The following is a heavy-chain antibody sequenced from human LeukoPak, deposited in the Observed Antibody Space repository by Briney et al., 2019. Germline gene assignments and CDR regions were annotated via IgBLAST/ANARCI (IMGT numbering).Heavy chain of an antibody. CDR2: IKSKADGGTT. CDR1: GSTFGSYE. V-gene: IGHV3-15*01. D-gene: IGHD1-26*01. J-gene: IGHJ4*02. CDR3: STDEWD. Sequence: PGGSLRLSCAASGSTFGSYEMNWVRQTPGKGLESVGRIKSKADGGTTDYAAPVKGRFTISRDDSKNTLSLQMNSLKTEDTAVYYCSTDEWDWGQGTLVTVSS.